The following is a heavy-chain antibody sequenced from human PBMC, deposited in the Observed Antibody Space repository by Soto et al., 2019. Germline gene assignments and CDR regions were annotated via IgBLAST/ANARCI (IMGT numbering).Heavy chain of an antibody. V-gene: IGHV4-59*01. D-gene: IGHD3-16*02. CDR1: GGSISSYY. J-gene: IGHJ3*02. CDR3: AREPLRLGELSLSPGFAFDI. CDR2: IYYSGST. Sequence: SETLSLTCTVSGGSISSYYWSWIRQPPGKGLEWIGYIYYSGSTNYNPSLKSRVTISVDTSKNQFSLKLSSVTAADTAVYYCAREPLRLGELSLSPGFAFDIWGQGTMVTVSS.